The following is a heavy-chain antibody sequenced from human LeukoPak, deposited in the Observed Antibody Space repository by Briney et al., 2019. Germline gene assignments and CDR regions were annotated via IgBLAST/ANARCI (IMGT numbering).Heavy chain of an antibody. D-gene: IGHD6-13*01. Sequence: GGSLRLSCAASGFTFSSYGMHWVRQAPGKGLEWVAVISYDGSNKYYADSVKGRFTISRDNSKNTLYLQMNSLRAEDTAVYYCAKDLVSSSWYYYYGRDVWAKGPTVTVSS. J-gene: IGHJ6*04. CDR3: AKDLVSSSWYYYYGRDV. CDR1: GFTFSSYG. V-gene: IGHV3-30*18. CDR2: ISYDGSNK.